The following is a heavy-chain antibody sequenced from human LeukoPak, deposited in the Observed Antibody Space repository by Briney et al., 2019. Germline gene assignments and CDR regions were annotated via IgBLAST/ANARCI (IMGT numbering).Heavy chain of an antibody. Sequence: SETLSLTCAVYGGSFSGYYWSWIRQPPGKGLEWIGEINHSGSTNYNPSLKSRVTISVDTSKNQFSLKLSSVTAADTAVYYCARGETDIVVVPAAISVGYFDYWGQGTLVTVSP. D-gene: IGHD2-2*02. J-gene: IGHJ4*02. V-gene: IGHV4-34*01. CDR1: GGSFSGYY. CDR3: ARGETDIVVVPAAISVGYFDY. CDR2: INHSGST.